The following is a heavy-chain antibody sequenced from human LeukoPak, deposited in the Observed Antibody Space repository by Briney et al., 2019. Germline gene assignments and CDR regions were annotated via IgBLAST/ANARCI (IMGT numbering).Heavy chain of an antibody. J-gene: IGHJ5*02. Sequence: SVKVSCKASGGTFSSYAISWVRQAPGQGLEWLGGIIPIFGTANYAQKFQGRVTITADESTSTAYMELSSLRSEDTAVYYCARRSYYDFWSGYYREVEMSWFDPWGQGTLVTVSS. CDR2: IIPIFGTA. CDR1: GGTFSSYA. V-gene: IGHV1-69*01. CDR3: ARRSYYDFWSGYYREVEMSWFDP. D-gene: IGHD3-3*01.